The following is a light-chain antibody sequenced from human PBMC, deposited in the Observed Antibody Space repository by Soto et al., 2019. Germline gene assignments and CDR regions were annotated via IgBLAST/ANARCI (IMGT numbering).Light chain of an antibody. CDR3: QQYYSAPST. CDR1: HDISSY. J-gene: IGKJ2*01. CDR2: AAS. Sequence: AIRMTQSPSSFSASTGDRVTVICRASHDISSYLAWYQQKPGRAPKLLIYAASTLQTGVPSRFSGSGSGTEFNLTISCLQSEDFATYFCQQYYSAPSTFGQGTKLEIK. V-gene: IGKV1-8*01.